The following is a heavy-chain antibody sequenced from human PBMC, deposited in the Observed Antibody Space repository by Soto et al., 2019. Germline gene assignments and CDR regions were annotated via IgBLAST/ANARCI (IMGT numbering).Heavy chain of an antibody. J-gene: IGHJ6*02. D-gene: IGHD3-22*01. CDR2: IYYSGST. Sequence: PSETLSLTCTVSGGSISSGGYYWSWIRQHPGKGLEWIGYIYYSGSTYYNPSLKSRVTISVDTSKNQFSLKLSSVTAADTAVYYCARDRHYYDPSGHLDYYYRMDGLGQGTTVTAAS. CDR1: GGSISSGGYY. V-gene: IGHV4-31*03. CDR3: ARDRHYYDPSGHLDYYYRMDG.